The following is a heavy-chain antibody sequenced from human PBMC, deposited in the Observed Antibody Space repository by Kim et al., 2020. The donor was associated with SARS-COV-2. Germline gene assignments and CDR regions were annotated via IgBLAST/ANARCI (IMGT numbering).Heavy chain of an antibody. CDR1: GFTFTSYG. CDR2: VSYDGSSG. V-gene: IGHV3-30*18. Sequence: GGSLRLSCAVSGFTFTSYGMHWVRQAPGKGLEWVAVVSYDGSSGYYADSVKGRFTISRDNSKNTVFLQMSSLRPEDTAVYFCAKDCVDYHDTGALDHWG. D-gene: IGHD3-22*01. CDR3: AKDCVDYHDTGALDH. J-gene: IGHJ3*01.